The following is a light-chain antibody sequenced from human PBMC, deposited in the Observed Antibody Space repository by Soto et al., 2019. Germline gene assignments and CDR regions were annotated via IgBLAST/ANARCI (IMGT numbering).Light chain of an antibody. Sequence: EIVLTQSPGTLSLSPGERATLSCRASQSVSHNYLAGYQQKPGQAPRLLIYGASNRATGIPDRFSGSGSGTDFTLTISRLEPEYFAEYYCHHYGSPGTFGQGTKVEIK. J-gene: IGKJ1*01. CDR1: QSVSHNY. V-gene: IGKV3-20*01. CDR2: GAS. CDR3: HHYGSPGT.